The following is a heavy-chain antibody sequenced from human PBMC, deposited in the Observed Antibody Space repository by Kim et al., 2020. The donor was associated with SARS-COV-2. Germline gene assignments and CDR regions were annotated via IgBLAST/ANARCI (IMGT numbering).Heavy chain of an antibody. CDR1: EFNVGRNY. J-gene: IGHJ4*02. V-gene: IGHV3-53*01. Sequence: GGSLRLSCAVSEFNVGRNYMTWVRQAPGKGLEWVSLIYSNGDRNYADSVRGRFTISRDSSTNQLFLQMNSLRAEDSAVYYCARKTDSYGHWNVWGRGTLVTVS. CDR2: IYSNGDR. CDR3: ARKTDSYGHWNV. D-gene: IGHD1-1*01.